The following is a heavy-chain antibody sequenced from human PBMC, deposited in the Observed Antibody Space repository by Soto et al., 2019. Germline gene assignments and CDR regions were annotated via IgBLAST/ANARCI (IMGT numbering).Heavy chain of an antibody. CDR2: RNHSGST. CDR1: GGCFCGYY. Sequence: PSETLSRTCAVYGGCFCGYYWSWIRQPPAKGLEWLGERNHSGSTNYNPSLKSRVTIAVDTSKNQFSLKLSSVTAADTAVYYCARGGIRYFDWHRRGELDYWGQGTLVTVSS. D-gene: IGHD3-9*01. J-gene: IGHJ4*02. CDR3: ARGGIRYFDWHRRGELDY. V-gene: IGHV4-34*01.